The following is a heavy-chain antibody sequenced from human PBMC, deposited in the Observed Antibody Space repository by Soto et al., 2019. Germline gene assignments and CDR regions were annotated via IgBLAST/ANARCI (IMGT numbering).Heavy chain of an antibody. V-gene: IGHV4-34*01. CDR2: INDSGNI. D-gene: IGHD3-10*01. J-gene: IGHJ6*03. Sequence: QVQLQQWCAGLLKPSETLSLTCAVYGASFSGYQWTWIRQTPGKGLEWIGEINDSGNINYNPSLMSRVTNSLAMPKQQISMKRSSVTASDSAVYYCARDLIVWFGEISRRGGHYYYLDVWGKGTPVTVP. CDR3: ARDLIVWFGEISRRGGHYYYLDV. CDR1: GASFSGYQ.